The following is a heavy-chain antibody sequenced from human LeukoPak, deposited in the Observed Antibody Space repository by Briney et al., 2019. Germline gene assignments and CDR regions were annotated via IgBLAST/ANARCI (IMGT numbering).Heavy chain of an antibody. CDR2: ISWNSGSI. Sequence: RPGRSLRLSCAASGFTFNDYAMHWVRQAPGKGLEWVPGISWNSGSIGYVDSVKGRFTISRDNSKNTLYLQMNSLRAEDTAVYYCAKYCQGPMGSTSCYPNWFDPWGQGTLVTVSS. J-gene: IGHJ5*02. CDR3: AKYCQGPMGSTSCYPNWFDP. CDR1: GFTFNDYA. V-gene: IGHV3-9*01. D-gene: IGHD2-2*01.